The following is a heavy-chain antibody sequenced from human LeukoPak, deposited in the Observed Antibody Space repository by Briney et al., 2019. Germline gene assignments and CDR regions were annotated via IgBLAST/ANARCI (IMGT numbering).Heavy chain of an antibody. CDR3: AKDFRAAAAGKLDY. Sequence: PGGSLRLSCAASGFTFSSYGMHWVRQAPGKGLEWVAVISYDGSNKYYADSVKGRFTISRDNSKNTLYLQMNSLRAEDTAVYYCAKDFRAAAAGKLDYWGQGTLVTVSS. CDR1: GFTFSSYG. J-gene: IGHJ4*02. CDR2: ISYDGSNK. V-gene: IGHV3-30*18. D-gene: IGHD6-13*01.